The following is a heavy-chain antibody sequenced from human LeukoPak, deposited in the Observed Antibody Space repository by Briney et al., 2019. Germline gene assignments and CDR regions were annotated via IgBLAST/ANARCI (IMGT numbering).Heavy chain of an antibody. CDR3: ARELGYCSSTSCYEARMFAFDI. J-gene: IGHJ3*02. D-gene: IGHD2-2*01. CDR2: ISAYNGNT. CDR1: GYTFTSYG. V-gene: IGHV1-18*04. Sequence: ASVKASCKASGYTFTSYGISWVRQAPGQGLEWMGWISAYNGNTNYAQKLQGRVTMTTDTSTSTAYMELRSLRSDDTAVYYCARELGYCSSTSCYEARMFAFDIWGQGTMVTVSS.